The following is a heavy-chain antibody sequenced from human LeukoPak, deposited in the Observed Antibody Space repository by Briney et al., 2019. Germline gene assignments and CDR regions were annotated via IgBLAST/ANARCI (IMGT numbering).Heavy chain of an antibody. V-gene: IGHV3-21*01. CDR2: ISSSSSYI. CDR1: GFTFSSYS. Sequence: SGGSLRLSCAASGFTFSSYSMNWVRQAPGKGLEWVSSISSSSSYIYYADSVKGRFTISRDNAKNSLYLQMNRLRAEDTAVYYCAFDGDGGGSFDYWGQGTLVTVSS. J-gene: IGHJ4*02. CDR3: AFDGDGGGSFDY. D-gene: IGHD3-10*01.